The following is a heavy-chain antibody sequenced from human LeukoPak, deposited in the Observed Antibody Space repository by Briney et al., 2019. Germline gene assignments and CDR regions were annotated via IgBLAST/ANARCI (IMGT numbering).Heavy chain of an antibody. Sequence: SETLSLTCTVPGGSISSYYWSWIRQPPGKGLEWIGYIYYSGSTNYNPSLKSRVTISVDTSKNQFSLKLSSVTAADTAVYYCARHWYYDFWSGPTNNWFDPWGQGTLVTVSS. D-gene: IGHD3-3*01. J-gene: IGHJ5*02. CDR3: ARHWYYDFWSGPTNNWFDP. V-gene: IGHV4-59*08. CDR2: IYYSGST. CDR1: GGSISSYY.